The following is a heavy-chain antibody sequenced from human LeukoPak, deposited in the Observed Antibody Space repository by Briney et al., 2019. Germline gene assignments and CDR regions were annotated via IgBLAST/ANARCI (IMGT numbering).Heavy chain of an antibody. CDR2: IYYSGST. CDR3: ARGRSGYLHFDY. D-gene: IGHD5-18*01. V-gene: IGHV4-31*03. CDR1: GGSISSGGYY. J-gene: IGHJ4*02. Sequence: PSETLSLTCTVSGGSISSGGYYWSWIRQHPGKGLEWIGYIYYSGSTYYNPSLKSRVTISVDTSKNQFSLKLSSVTAADTAVYYCARGRSGYLHFDYWGQGTLVTVSS.